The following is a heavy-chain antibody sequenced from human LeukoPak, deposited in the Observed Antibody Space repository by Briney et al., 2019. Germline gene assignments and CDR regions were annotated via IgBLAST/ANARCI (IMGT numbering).Heavy chain of an antibody. CDR2: ISRSGGST. D-gene: IGHD6-19*01. Sequence: GGSLRLSRAASGFTFSRNDMSWVRQAPGKGPEWVSGISRSGGSTYYADSVKGRFTISRDNSKNTLHLQMNSLRAEDTAVYYCAKSGSGWYADYWGQGTLVTVSS. CDR3: AKSGSGWYADY. CDR1: GFTFSRND. J-gene: IGHJ4*02. V-gene: IGHV3-23*01.